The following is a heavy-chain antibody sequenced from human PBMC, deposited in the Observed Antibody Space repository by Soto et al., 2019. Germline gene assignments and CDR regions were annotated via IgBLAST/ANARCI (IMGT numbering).Heavy chain of an antibody. Sequence: GASVKVSCKASGYTFTGYYMHWVRQAPGQGLEWMGWINPNSGGTNYAQKFQGWVTMTRDTSISTAYMELSSLRSEDTAVYYCATHEGITGTPDAFDIWGQGTMVTVSS. CDR2: INPNSGGT. V-gene: IGHV1-2*04. D-gene: IGHD1-7*01. CDR3: ATHEGITGTPDAFDI. CDR1: GYTFTGYY. J-gene: IGHJ3*02.